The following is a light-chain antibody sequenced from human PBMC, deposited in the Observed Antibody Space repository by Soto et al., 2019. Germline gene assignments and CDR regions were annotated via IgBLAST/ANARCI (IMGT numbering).Light chain of an antibody. CDR1: QSVSSSY. V-gene: IGKV3-20*01. CDR3: QQFSSYPLT. J-gene: IGKJ4*01. Sequence: IVMTQSPATLSVSPVGGVTLSCRASQSVSSSYLAWYQQKPGRAPRLLIDGASSRATGIPDRFSGGGSGTDFTLTISRLEPEDFAVYYCQQFSSYPLTFGGGTKV. CDR2: GAS.